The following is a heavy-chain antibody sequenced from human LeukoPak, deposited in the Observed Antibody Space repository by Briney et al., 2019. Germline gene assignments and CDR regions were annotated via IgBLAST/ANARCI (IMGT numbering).Heavy chain of an antibody. CDR3: ARGQDCYDSSGYYPLDY. CDR2: IIPILGIA. D-gene: IGHD3-22*01. V-gene: IGHV1-69*04. CDR1: GGTFSSYA. Sequence: GSSVKVSCKASGGTFSSYAISWVRQAPGQGLEWMGRIIPILGIANYAQKFQGRVTITADKSTSTAYMELSSLRSEDTAVYYCARGQDCYDSSGYYPLDYWGQGTLVTVSS. J-gene: IGHJ4*02.